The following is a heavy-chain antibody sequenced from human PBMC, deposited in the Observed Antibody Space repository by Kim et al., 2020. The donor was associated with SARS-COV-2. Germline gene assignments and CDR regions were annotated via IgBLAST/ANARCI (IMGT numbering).Heavy chain of an antibody. V-gene: IGHV5-51*01. CDR3: AIRRGGYDYDFDY. Sequence: YSPSFQGQVTISADKSISTAYLQWSSLKASDTAMYYCAIRRGGYDYDFDYWGQGTLVTVSS. J-gene: IGHJ4*02. D-gene: IGHD5-12*01.